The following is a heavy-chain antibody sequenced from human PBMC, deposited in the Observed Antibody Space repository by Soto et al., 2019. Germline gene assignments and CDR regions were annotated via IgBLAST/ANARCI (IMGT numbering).Heavy chain of an antibody. CDR2: ISSTATYT. CDR3: ARARLVVEGRFDY. D-gene: IGHD3-22*01. Sequence: QVQLVESGGGLVKPGGSLRLSCAASGFSFSDYYMNWIRQAPGKELEWLSYISSTATYTNYADSVRGRFTISRDSAKNSLYLDMNGLRAEDTAVYYCARARLVVEGRFDYWGQGTLVTVSS. CDR1: GFSFSDYY. V-gene: IGHV3-11*06. J-gene: IGHJ4*02.